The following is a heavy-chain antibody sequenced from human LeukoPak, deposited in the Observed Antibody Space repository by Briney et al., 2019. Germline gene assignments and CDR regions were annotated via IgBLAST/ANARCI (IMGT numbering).Heavy chain of an antibody. J-gene: IGHJ5*02. CDR2: ISSGGDTI. D-gene: IGHD6-13*01. Sequence: GGSLRLSCAASGFTFSEYYMSWIRQAPGKGLDWVSYISSGGDTIYYADSVKGRFTISRDNAKNSLYLQMNSLRAEDTAVYYCARDLYSSSWYEGNWFDPWGQGTLVTVSS. CDR3: ARDLYSSSWYEGNWFDP. CDR1: GFTFSEYY. V-gene: IGHV3-11*04.